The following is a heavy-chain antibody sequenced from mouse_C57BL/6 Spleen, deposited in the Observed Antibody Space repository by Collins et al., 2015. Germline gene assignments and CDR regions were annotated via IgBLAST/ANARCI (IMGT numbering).Heavy chain of an antibody. CDR3: ARSPLNYGNYEGDYAMDY. Sequence: QVQLKQSGPGLVQPSQSLSITCTVSGFSLTSSGVHWVRQSPGKGLEWLGVIWSGGNTDCNAAFISRLSVSKDNSKSQVFFKMNSLQADDTAIYYCARSPLNYGNYEGDYAMDYWGQGTSITVSS. V-gene: IGHV2-2*01. CDR2: IWSGGNT. CDR1: GFSLTSSG. D-gene: IGHD2-1*01. J-gene: IGHJ4*01.